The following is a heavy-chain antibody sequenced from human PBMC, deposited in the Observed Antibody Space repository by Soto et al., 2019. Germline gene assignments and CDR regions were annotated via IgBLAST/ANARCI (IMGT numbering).Heavy chain of an antibody. Sequence: EVQLLESGGGLVQPGGSLRLSCAASGFTFSTYAMTWVRQAPGKGLEWVSAISDSGDSTYYADSVKGRFTISRDNSKNTLYLQMNSLRAEDTAIYYCAKPVQVGPHYYYGMDVWGQGTTVTVPS. J-gene: IGHJ6*02. CDR2: ISDSGDST. CDR1: GFTFSTYA. V-gene: IGHV3-23*01. D-gene: IGHD3-10*01. CDR3: AKPVQVGPHYYYGMDV.